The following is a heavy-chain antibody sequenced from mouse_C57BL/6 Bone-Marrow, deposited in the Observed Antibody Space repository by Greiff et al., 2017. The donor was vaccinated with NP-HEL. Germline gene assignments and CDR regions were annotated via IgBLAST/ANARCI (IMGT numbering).Heavy chain of an antibody. J-gene: IGHJ4*01. Sequence: EVHLLQSGGGLVQPGGSLSLSCSASGFTFTDYYISWVRQPPRRALEWLVFFRNNANGYTSEYSASVKGRFTSYRDKTQSILYLHLNALRAKDRSTYYCARSISSYYADDPFDDMDFWDRGNSVTVTA. CDR2: FRNNANGYTS. CDR3: ARSISSYYADDPFDDMDF. CDR1: GFTFTDYY. V-gene: IGHV7-3*01. D-gene: IGHD1-1*01.